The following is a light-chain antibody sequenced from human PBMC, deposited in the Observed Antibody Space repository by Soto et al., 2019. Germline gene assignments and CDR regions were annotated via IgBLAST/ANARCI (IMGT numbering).Light chain of an antibody. J-gene: IGKJ1*01. Sequence: DIVMTQSPDSLAVSLGERATINGKSSQSVFYSSNDNNFLTWYQQKPGHPPKLLIYWASTRESGVPDRFSGSGSGTDFTLTIGSLQDDDVGVYYCNQYYSDPWTFDQGTKVEIK. CDR2: WAS. V-gene: IGKV4-1*01. CDR1: QSVFYSSNDNNF. CDR3: NQYYSDPWT.